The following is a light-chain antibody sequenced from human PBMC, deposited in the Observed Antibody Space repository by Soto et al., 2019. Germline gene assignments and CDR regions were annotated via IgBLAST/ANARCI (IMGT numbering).Light chain of an antibody. V-gene: IGKV3-15*01. J-gene: IGKJ4*01. Sequence: EIVMTQSPATLSVSPGERATLSCRASQSVSRNLAWYQQKPGQAPRLLIYGASTRATGIPARFSGSGSGTEFTLTISSLQSEDFAVYYCQQYNNWHPNTFGGGTKVEIK. CDR1: QSVSRN. CDR3: QQYNNWHPNT. CDR2: GAS.